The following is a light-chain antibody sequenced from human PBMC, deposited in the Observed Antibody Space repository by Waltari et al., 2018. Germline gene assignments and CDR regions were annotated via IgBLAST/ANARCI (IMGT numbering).Light chain of an antibody. CDR1: SSDAGGYNY. CDR3: CSYAGSRIHVL. CDR2: DVS. Sequence: QSALTQPASDSGSPGPSITISRHGTSSDAGGYNYVSLYQQYPGKAPNLMIYDVSKRPSVVSNRFSGSKSGNTASLTISGLQAEDEADYYCCSYAGSRIHVLFGGGTKLTVL. V-gene: IGLV2-23*02. J-gene: IGLJ2*01.